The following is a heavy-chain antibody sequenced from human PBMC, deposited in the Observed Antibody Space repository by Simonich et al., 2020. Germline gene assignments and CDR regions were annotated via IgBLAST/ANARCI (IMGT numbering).Heavy chain of an antibody. Sequence: QVQLVESGGGVVQPGRSLRLSCAASGFTFSSYAMHWVRQAPGKGLEWVAVISYNGNNKYYADSVKGRVTISRDNSKNTLYLQMNSLRAEDTAVYYCARDGERYCGGDCYSYFDYWGQGTLVTVSS. D-gene: IGHD2-21*02. CDR1: GFTFSSYA. CDR2: ISYNGNNK. CDR3: ARDGERYCGGDCYSYFDY. V-gene: IGHV3-30*07. J-gene: IGHJ4*02.